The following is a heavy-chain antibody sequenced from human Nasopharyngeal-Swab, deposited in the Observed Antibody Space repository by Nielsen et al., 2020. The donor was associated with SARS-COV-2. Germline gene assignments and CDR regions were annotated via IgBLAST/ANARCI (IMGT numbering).Heavy chain of an antibody. CDR3: ARDRIRGYNWNSGSDY. CDR1: GFTFDDYG. D-gene: IGHD1-7*01. Sequence: GESLKISCAASGFTFDDYGMSWVRQAPGKGLEWVSGINWNGGSTGYADSVKGRCTISRDNAKNSLYRQMNSLRAEDTALYYCARDRIRGYNWNSGSDYWGQGTLVAVSS. J-gene: IGHJ4*02. V-gene: IGHV3-20*04. CDR2: INWNGGST.